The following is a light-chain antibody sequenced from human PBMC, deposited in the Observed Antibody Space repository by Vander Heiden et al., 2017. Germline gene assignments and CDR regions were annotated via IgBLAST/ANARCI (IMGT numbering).Light chain of an antibody. V-gene: IGLV2-11*01. Sequence: QSALTQPRSVSGSPGQSVTISCTGTSSNVGAYNYISWYQQHPGNAPNLIILDVTTRPSGVPDLFAASKSGNTAFLTISGLQAEDEAYYYCSSHASSYTFVFGTGTKVTVL. CDR1: SSNVGAYNY. CDR3: SSHASSYTFV. CDR2: DVT. J-gene: IGLJ1*01.